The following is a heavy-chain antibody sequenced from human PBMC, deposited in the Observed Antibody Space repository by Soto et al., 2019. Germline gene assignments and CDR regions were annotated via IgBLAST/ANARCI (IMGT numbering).Heavy chain of an antibody. D-gene: IGHD6-19*01. J-gene: IGHJ4*02. CDR2: ISWDSGSI. CDR1: GFTFEDYA. CDR3: AKGSLTAGYTSGWYGGYFDY. Sequence: EVHLVESGGGLAQPGRSLRLSCAASGFTFEDYAMHWVRQAPGNGLEWVSGISWDSGSIGYADSVKGRFTVSRDNAKYSLYLLMNSLSAEDTAFYYCAKGSLTAGYTSGWYGGYFDYWGKGTLVTVSS. V-gene: IGHV3-9*01.